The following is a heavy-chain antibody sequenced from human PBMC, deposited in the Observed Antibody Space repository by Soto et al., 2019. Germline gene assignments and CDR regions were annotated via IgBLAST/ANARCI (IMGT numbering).Heavy chain of an antibody. V-gene: IGHV5-51*01. J-gene: IGHJ6*02. Sequence: GESLKISCKGSGYSFTSYWIGWVRQMPGKGLEWMGIIYPGDSDTRYSPSFQGQVTISADKSISTAYLQWSSLRASDTAMYYCARHKRRNDSSGYYHKVYYYYGMDVWGQGTTVTVSS. CDR3: ARHKRRNDSSGYYHKVYYYYGMDV. CDR1: GYSFTSYW. D-gene: IGHD3-22*01. CDR2: IYPGDSDT.